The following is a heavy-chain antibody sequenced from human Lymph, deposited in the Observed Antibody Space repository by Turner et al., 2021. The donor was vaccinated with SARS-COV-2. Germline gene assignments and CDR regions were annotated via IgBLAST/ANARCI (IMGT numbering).Heavy chain of an antibody. J-gene: IGHJ6*02. CDR1: GFTFSSYA. V-gene: IGHV3-23*01. CDR2: ISGSGGST. D-gene: IGHD3-16*01. Sequence: EVQLLESGGGLVQPGGSLRLSCAASGFTFSSYAMSWVRQAPGKGLEWVSTISGSGGSTYYADSVKGRFTISRDNSKNTLYLQMNSLRAEDKAVYYCANLYPTVSWEVPYRMDVWGQGTTVTVSS. CDR3: ANLYPTVSWEVPYRMDV.